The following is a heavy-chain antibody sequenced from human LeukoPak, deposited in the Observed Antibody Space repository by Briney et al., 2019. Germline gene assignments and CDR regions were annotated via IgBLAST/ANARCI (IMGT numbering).Heavy chain of an antibody. Sequence: PGASLRLSCVASGFTFSSYAMSWVRQAPGKGLEWVSSISGNGGSTKYADSVKGRFTISRDNSKNTLYLQMNSLRAEDTAVYYCARDGGAMIVVVMFDYWGQGTLVTVSS. V-gene: IGHV3-23*01. CDR2: ISGNGGST. D-gene: IGHD3-22*01. CDR3: ARDGGAMIVVVMFDY. J-gene: IGHJ4*02. CDR1: GFTFSSYA.